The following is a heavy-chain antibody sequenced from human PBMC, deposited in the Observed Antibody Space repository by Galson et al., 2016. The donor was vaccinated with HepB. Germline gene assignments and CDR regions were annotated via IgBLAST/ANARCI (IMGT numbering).Heavy chain of an antibody. Sequence: SETLSLTCNVSGDSISRSSFWGWIRQPPGKGLEWIGNIYSDGSTYYNPSLKGRVTISADTSKNQFSLKLRSVTAADTAVYYCTRERWPADYWGQGTLVAVSS. CDR3: TRERWPADY. CDR1: GDSISRSSF. J-gene: IGHJ4*02. D-gene: IGHD6-13*01. CDR2: IYSDGST. V-gene: IGHV4-39*02.